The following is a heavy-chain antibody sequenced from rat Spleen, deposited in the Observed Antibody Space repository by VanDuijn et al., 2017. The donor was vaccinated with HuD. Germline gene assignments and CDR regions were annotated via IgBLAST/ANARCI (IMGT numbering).Heavy chain of an antibody. CDR1: GFTFNNYW. D-gene: IGHD5-1*01. CDR2: ITNIAGRT. V-gene: IGHV5-31*01. CDR3: ARHLTGSSYFAY. J-gene: IGHJ2*01. Sequence: EVQLVESGGGLVQPGRSLNLSCAASGFTFNNYWMTWIRQSPGKGLEWVASITNIAGRTHYPDSVKGRFTISRDNAKSTLYLQMDSLRSEDTAAFYCARHLTGSSYFAYWGQGVMVTVSS.